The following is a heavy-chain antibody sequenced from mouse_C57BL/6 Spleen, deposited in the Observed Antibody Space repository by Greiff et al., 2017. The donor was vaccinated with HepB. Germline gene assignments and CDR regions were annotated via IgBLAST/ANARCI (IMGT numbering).Heavy chain of an antibody. V-gene: IGHV1-54*01. Sequence: VQLQESGAELVRPGTSVKVSCKASGYAFTNYLIEWVKQRPGQGLEWIGVINPGSGGTNYNEKFKGKATLTADKSSSTAYMQLSSLTSEDSAVYFCAREGTAQAFDYWGQGTTLTVSS. J-gene: IGHJ2*01. CDR3: AREGTAQAFDY. D-gene: IGHD3-2*02. CDR2: INPGSGGT. CDR1: GYAFTNYL.